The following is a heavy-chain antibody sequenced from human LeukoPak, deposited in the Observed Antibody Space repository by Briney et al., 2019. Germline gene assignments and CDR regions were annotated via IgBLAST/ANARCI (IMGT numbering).Heavy chain of an antibody. CDR3: ARGGGYSYGYLDY. J-gene: IGHJ4*02. Sequence: GGSLRLSCAASGFTLSLYWMHWVRQAPGKGLVWVSRINSDGSSTSYADSVKGRFTISGDNAKNTLYLQMNSLRAEDTAVYYCARGGGYSYGYLDYWGQGTLVTVSS. CDR2: INSDGSST. D-gene: IGHD5-18*01. CDR1: GFTLSLYW. V-gene: IGHV3-74*01.